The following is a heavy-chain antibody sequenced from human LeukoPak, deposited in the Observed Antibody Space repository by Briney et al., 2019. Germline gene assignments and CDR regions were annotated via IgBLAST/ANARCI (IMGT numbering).Heavy chain of an antibody. CDR2: INSDGSST. D-gene: IGHD2-21*02. CDR3: AHLLFSPYCGGDCYAATSDY. Sequence: PGGSLRLSCAASGFTFSSYWMHWLRHAPGKGLVWVSHINSDGSSTSYADSVKGRFTISRDNAKNTLYLQMNSLRAEDTAVYYCAHLLFSPYCGGDCYAATSDYWGQGTLVTVSS. V-gene: IGHV3-74*01. CDR1: GFTFSSYW. J-gene: IGHJ4*02.